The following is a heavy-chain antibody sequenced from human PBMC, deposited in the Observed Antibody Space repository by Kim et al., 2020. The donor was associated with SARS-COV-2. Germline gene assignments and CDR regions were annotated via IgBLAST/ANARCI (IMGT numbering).Heavy chain of an antibody. CDR3: ARTYTIFGVVINLLDY. V-gene: IGHV1-18*04. J-gene: IGHJ4*02. Sequence: ASVKVSCKASGYTFTSYGISWVRQAPGQGLEWMGWISAYNGNTNYAQKLQGRVTMTTDTSTSTAYMELRSLRSDDTAVYYCARTYTIFGVVINLLDYWGQGTLVTVSS. CDR1: GYTFTSYG. CDR2: ISAYNGNT. D-gene: IGHD3-3*01.